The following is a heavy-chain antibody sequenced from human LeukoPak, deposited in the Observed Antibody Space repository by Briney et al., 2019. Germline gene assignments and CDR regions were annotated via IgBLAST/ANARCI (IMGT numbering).Heavy chain of an antibody. CDR1: GLSFSILW. CDR3: ARSNRADDY. D-gene: IGHD1-14*01. J-gene: IGHJ4*02. V-gene: IGHV3-74*01. CDR2: INPVGSSI. Sequence: PGQSLSLSCAVSGLSFSILWTQCVRHLQRKGRERVERINPVGSSITSADSVKGRFTLSRDNAKNTLYLQMDSLRAEDTGVYYCARSNRADDYWGQGTLVTVSS.